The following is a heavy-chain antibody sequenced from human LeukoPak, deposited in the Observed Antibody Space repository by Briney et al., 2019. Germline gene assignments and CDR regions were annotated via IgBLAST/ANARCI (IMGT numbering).Heavy chain of an antibody. J-gene: IGHJ4*02. D-gene: IGHD3-10*01. Sequence: PSETLSLTCTVSGGSISSSSYYWGWIRQPPGKGLEWIGSIYYSGSTYYNPSLKSRATISVDTSKNQFSLKLSSVTAADTAVYYCARSGWFGELTPFDYWGQGTLVTVSS. CDR3: ARSGWFGELTPFDY. CDR2: IYYSGST. V-gene: IGHV4-39*07. CDR1: GGSISSSSYY.